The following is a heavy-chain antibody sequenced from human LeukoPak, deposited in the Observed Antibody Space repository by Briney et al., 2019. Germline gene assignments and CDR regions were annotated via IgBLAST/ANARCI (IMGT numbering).Heavy chain of an antibody. Sequence: AGRSLRLSCAASGFTFDDYAMHWVRQAPGKGREWVSGISWNSGSIGYADSVKGRFTISRDHAKNSLYLQMNSLRAEDTAVYYCARDSIQQIRSLNWFDPWGQGTLVTVSS. CDR1: GFTFDDYA. J-gene: IGHJ5*02. CDR2: ISWNSGSI. CDR3: ARDSIQQIRSLNWFDP. D-gene: IGHD3-3*01. V-gene: IGHV3-9*01.